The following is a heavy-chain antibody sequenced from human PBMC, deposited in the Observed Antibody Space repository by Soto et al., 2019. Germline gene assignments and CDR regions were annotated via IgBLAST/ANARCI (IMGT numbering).Heavy chain of an antibody. D-gene: IGHD6-19*01. Sequence: AQTLSLTFAIYWDIVSSHTXAWNCIRSSPSRGLEWLGRTYYRSNWRHDYAVSVKSRITVNPDTSKNHFSLQLNSVNTDDTDVYYCERGVAGSGFDLWGQGILLPVYS. CDR2: TYYRSNWRH. CDR3: ERGVAGSGFDL. V-gene: IGHV6-1*01. J-gene: IGHJ4*02. CDR1: WDIVSSHTXA.